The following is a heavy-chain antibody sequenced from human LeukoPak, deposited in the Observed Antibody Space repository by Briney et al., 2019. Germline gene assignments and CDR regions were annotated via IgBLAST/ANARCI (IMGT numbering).Heavy chain of an antibody. CDR1: GDSVSSNSAA. D-gene: IGHD3-22*01. Sequence: SQTLSLTCAISGDSVSSNSAARNWIRQSPSRGLEWLGRTYYRSKWYNDYAVSVKSRITINPDTSKNQFSLQLNSVTPEDTAVYYCARERGDSSGYYWSHYFDYWGQGTLVTVSS. CDR2: TYYRSKWYN. CDR3: ARERGDSSGYYWSHYFDY. V-gene: IGHV6-1*01. J-gene: IGHJ4*02.